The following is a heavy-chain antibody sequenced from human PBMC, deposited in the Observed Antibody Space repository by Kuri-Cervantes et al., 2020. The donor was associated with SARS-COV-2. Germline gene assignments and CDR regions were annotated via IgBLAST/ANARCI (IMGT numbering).Heavy chain of an antibody. CDR3: ARGASYLNY. CDR2: INHSGST. V-gene: IGHV4-34*01. CDR1: GGSFSGYY. Sequence: GSLRLSCAVYGGSFSGYYWSWIRQPPGKGLEWIGEINHSGSTNYNPSLKSRVTISVDTSKNQFSLKLSSVTAADTAVYYCARGASYLNYWGQGTLVTVSS. J-gene: IGHJ4*02.